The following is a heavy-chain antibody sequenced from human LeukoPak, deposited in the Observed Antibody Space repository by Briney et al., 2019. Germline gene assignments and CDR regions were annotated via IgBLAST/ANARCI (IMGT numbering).Heavy chain of an antibody. Sequence: SETLSLTCTISGGSISTSHYWGSIRQAPGKGLEWIGSISHSGSTYYNPSLKSRISISVDTSKNQFSLQLSSVTAADTAVYYCARQSCSSTSCYFSFGGAYEYWGQGTLVTVSS. J-gene: IGHJ4*02. CDR2: ISHSGST. CDR1: GGSISTSHY. V-gene: IGHV4-39*01. CDR3: ARQSCSSTSCYFSFGGAYEY. D-gene: IGHD2-2*01.